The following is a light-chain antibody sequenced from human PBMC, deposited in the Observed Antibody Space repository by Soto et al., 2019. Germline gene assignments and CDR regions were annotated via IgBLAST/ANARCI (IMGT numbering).Light chain of an antibody. CDR1: NSNIGAGYG. CDR3: QSYDSSLSGYV. CDR2: GNS. Sequence: QSVLTQPPSVSGAPGQRVTISCTGSNSNIGAGYGVHWYQQLPGTAPKLLIYGNSNRPSGVPDRFSASKSGTSASLAITGLQAEDEADYYCQSYDSSLSGYVFGTGTKLTVL. J-gene: IGLJ1*01. V-gene: IGLV1-40*01.